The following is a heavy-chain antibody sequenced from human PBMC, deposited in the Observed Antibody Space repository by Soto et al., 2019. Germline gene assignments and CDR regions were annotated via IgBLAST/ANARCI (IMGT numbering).Heavy chain of an antibody. D-gene: IGHD4-17*01. CDR2: IKSKTDGGTT. V-gene: IGHV3-15*01. Sequence: EVQLVESGGGLVKPGGSLRLSCAASGFTFSNAWMSWVRQAPGKGLEWVGRIKSKTDGGTTDYAAPVKGRFTISRDDSKNTLYLQMNSLKTEDTAVYYCTSSLDYGPLQHWGQGTLVTVSS. CDR1: GFTFSNAW. J-gene: IGHJ1*01. CDR3: TSSLDYGPLQH.